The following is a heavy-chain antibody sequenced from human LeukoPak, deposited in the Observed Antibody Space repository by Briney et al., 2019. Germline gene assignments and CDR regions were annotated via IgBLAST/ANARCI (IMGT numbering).Heavy chain of an antibody. CDR3: AREAAAGTWTGYFQH. CDR2: ISYDGSNK. Sequence: GGSLRLSCAASGFTFSSYAMHWVRQAPGKGLEWVAVISYDGSNKYYADSVKGRFTISRDNSKNTLYLQMNSLRAEDTAVYYCAREAAAGTWTGYFQHWGQGTLVTVSS. V-gene: IGHV3-30-3*01. D-gene: IGHD6-13*01. J-gene: IGHJ1*01. CDR1: GFTFSSYA.